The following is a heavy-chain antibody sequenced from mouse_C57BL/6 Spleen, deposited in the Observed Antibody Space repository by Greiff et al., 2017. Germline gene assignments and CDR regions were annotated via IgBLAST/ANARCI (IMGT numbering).Heavy chain of an antibody. CDR1: GYTFTSYG. D-gene: IGHD2-4*01. Sequence: VQLLESGAELVKPGASVKLSCKASGYTFTSYGMHWVKQRPGQGLEWIGRIHPSSGSTNYTEKFKCKATLTVDKSSSTAYMQLSSLTSEDSAVYYWARVKDYDKEGAWFANWGQGTLVTVSA. J-gene: IGHJ3*01. V-gene: IGHV1-64*01. CDR2: IHPSSGST. CDR3: ARVKDYDKEGAWFAN.